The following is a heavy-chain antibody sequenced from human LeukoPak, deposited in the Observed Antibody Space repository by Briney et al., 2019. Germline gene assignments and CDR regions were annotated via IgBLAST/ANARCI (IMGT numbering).Heavy chain of an antibody. CDR3: ARTDYYDSSVIYYYALDI. D-gene: IGHD3-22*01. J-gene: IGHJ3*02. V-gene: IGHV4-59*01. CDR1: GGSISGYH. Sequence: SETLSLTCNVSGGSISGYHWSWIRQPPGKGLEWIAYIDNSGSTNYNPSLRSRVTISIDTSRNQFSLKLSSVTAADTAVYYCARTDYYDSSVIYYYALDIWGQGTMVTISS. CDR2: IDNSGST.